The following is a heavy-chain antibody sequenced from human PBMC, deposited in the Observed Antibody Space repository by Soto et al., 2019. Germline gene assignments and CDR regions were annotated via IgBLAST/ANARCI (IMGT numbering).Heavy chain of an antibody. V-gene: IGHV1-3*01. CDR1: GYDFSSYP. CDR3: ARRVLPSTIGGAAWAYLDH. D-gene: IGHD1-26*01. J-gene: IGHJ4*02. Sequence: QVQLVQSGAEVKKPGASVKVSCKASGYDFSSYPINWVRQAPGQRPEWVGWINVANGNTQYSRKVQDRVTITRDTSATTGYMLLSSLRSEDTAVYFCARRVLPSTIGGAAWAYLDHWGQGTLVTVSS. CDR2: INVANGNT.